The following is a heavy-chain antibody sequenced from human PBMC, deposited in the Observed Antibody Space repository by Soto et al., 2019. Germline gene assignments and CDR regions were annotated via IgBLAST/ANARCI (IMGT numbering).Heavy chain of an antibody. CDR2: ISPGSRYP. D-gene: IGHD2-15*01. CDR1: GFTFSDYY. V-gene: IGHV3-11*06. Sequence: QVQLVESGGGLVTPGGSLRLSCASSGFTFSDYYMSWIRQAPGKGLEWLSYISPGSRYPAYADSVKGRFTISRDTARRSLSLQMNSLTVDDTAIYYCVRGGGGGLFDPWGQGSMVTVSS. CDR3: VRGGGGGLFDP. J-gene: IGHJ5*02.